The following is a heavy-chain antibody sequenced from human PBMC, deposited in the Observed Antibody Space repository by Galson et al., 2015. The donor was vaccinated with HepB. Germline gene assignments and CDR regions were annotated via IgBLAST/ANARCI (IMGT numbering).Heavy chain of an antibody. V-gene: IGHV4-39*01. Sequence: ETLSLTCTVSGGSISSSSYYWGWIRQPPGKGLEWVGSIYYSGSTYYNPSLKSRVTISVDTSKNQFSLKLSSVTAADTAVYYCARQGDIVVVPAALHFDYWGQGTLVTVSS. CDR1: GGSISSSSYY. CDR2: IYYSGST. D-gene: IGHD2-2*01. CDR3: ARQGDIVVVPAALHFDY. J-gene: IGHJ4*02.